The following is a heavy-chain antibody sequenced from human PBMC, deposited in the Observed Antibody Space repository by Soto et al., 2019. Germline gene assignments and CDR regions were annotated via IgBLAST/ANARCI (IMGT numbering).Heavy chain of an antibody. Sequence: PSETLSLTCTVSGGSISSYYWSWIRQPPGKGLEWIGYIYYSGSTNYNPSLKSRVTISVDTSKNQFSLKLSSVTAADTAVYYCGRDSDGDYTFDYWGQGTLVTVSS. D-gene: IGHD4-17*01. CDR1: GGSISSYY. J-gene: IGHJ4*02. CDR3: GRDSDGDYTFDY. V-gene: IGHV4-59*01. CDR2: IYYSGST.